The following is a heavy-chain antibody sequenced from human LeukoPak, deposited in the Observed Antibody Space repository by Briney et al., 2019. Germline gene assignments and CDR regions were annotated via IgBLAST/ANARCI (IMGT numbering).Heavy chain of an antibody. CDR1: GGTFSSYA. CDR2: IIPIFGTA. D-gene: IGHD6-19*01. V-gene: IGHV1-69*13. CDR3: ARELLGYSSGWYDY. J-gene: IGHJ4*02. Sequence: ASVKVSCKASGGTFSSYAISWVRQAPGQGLEWMGGIIPIFGTANYAQKFQGRVTITADESTSTAYMELSSLRSEDTAVYYCARELLGYSSGWYDYWGQGTLVTVSS.